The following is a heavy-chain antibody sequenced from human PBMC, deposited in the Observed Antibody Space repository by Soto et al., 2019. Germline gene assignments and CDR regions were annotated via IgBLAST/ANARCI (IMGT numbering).Heavy chain of an antibody. Sequence: SETLSLTCTVSGGSISSYYWSWIRQPPGKGLEWIGYIYYSGSTNYNPSLKSRVTISVDTSKNQFSLKLSSVTAADTAVYYCARAYYDFWSGYNNGYYYYMDVWGKGTTVNVSS. CDR3: ARAYYDFWSGYNNGYYYYMDV. J-gene: IGHJ6*03. V-gene: IGHV4-59*08. CDR1: GGSISSYY. D-gene: IGHD3-3*01. CDR2: IYYSGST.